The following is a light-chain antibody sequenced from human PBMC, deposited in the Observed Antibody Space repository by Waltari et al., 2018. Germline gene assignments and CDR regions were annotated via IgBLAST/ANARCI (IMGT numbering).Light chain of an antibody. CDR3: QAWDSSTGGV. Sequence: SYELTQPPSVSVSPGQTDSITCSGDKLGDKYACWYQQKPGQSPVLVIYQDSKRPSGIPERFSGSNSGNTATLTISGTQARDEADYYCQAWDSSTGGVFGTGTKVTVL. CDR1: KLGDKY. V-gene: IGLV3-1*01. CDR2: QDS. J-gene: IGLJ1*01.